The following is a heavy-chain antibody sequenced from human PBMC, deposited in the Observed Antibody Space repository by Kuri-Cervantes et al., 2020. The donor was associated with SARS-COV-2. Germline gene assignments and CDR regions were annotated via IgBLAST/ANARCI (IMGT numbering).Heavy chain of an antibody. D-gene: IGHD3-16*01. CDR1: GGSISSGDYY. V-gene: IGHV4-30-4*08. CDR2: IYYSGST. CDR3: VREGPNMITFGGANAFDF. J-gene: IGHJ4*02. Sequence: SETLSLTCTVSGGSISSGDYYWSWIRQPPGKGLEWIGYIYYSGSTYYNPSLKSRVTISVDTSKNQFSLNLSSVTAADTAVYYCVREGPNMITFGGANAFDFWGQGTLVTVSS.